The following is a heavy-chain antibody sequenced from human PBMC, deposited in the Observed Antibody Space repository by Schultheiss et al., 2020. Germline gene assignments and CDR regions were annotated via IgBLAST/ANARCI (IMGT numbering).Heavy chain of an antibody. J-gene: IGHJ4*02. CDR3: ARGLRGSGSQPWTTPDY. CDR1: GFTFSSYW. D-gene: IGHD1-26*01. CDR2: IWYDGSNK. V-gene: IGHV3-33*08. Sequence: GGSLRLSCAASGFTFSSYWMSWVRQAPGKGLEWVAVIWYDGSNKYYADSVKGRFTISRDNSKNTLYLQMNSLRAEDTAVYYCARGLRGSGSQPWTTPDYWGQGTLVTVSS.